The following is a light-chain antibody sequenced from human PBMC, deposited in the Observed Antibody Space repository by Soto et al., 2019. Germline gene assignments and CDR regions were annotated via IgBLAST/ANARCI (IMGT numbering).Light chain of an antibody. CDR2: CAS. V-gene: IGKV3-15*01. J-gene: IGKJ2*01. CDR3: HYYYSLLV. CDR1: QSGSGN. Sequence: EIVLTQSPATLPVSPGERVTLACRASQSGSGNRAWYQQAPGQVPKVCIYCASTRAIGIPDRFSVSVSGTEFNLTISRLPNHDFAVDGCHYYYSLLVFGWGTKVEIK.